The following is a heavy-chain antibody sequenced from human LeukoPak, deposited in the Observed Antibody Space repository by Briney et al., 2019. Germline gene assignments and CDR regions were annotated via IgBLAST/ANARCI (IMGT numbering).Heavy chain of an antibody. CDR3: ATEIQNIAGRVY. CDR1: GYSISSGYY. J-gene: IGHJ4*02. V-gene: IGHV4-38-2*02. D-gene: IGHD6-6*01. CDR2: LYHSGST. Sequence: SETLSLTCSVSGYSISSGYYWGWIRQAPGKGLEWIGNLYHSGSTYYNPSLKSRVSISVDTSMNQFSLNLSSVTAADTAVYYCATEIQNIAGRVYWGQGTLVTVSS.